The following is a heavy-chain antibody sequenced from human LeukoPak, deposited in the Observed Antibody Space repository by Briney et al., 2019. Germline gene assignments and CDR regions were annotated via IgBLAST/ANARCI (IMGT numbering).Heavy chain of an antibody. CDR3: AKERVGAPDY. Sequence: PGGSLRLSCAASGFTFSSYGMHWVRQAPAKGLEWVAVISYDGSNKYYADSVKGRFTISRDNSKNTLYLQMNSLRAEDTAVYYCAKERVGAPDYWGQGTLVTVPS. V-gene: IGHV3-30*18. CDR1: GFTFSSYG. D-gene: IGHD1-26*01. J-gene: IGHJ4*02. CDR2: ISYDGSNK.